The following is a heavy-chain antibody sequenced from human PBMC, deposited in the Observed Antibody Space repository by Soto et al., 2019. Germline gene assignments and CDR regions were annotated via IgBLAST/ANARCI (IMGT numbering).Heavy chain of an antibody. D-gene: IGHD2-15*01. Sequence: GESLKISCKGSGYSFTSYWISWVRQMPGKGLEWMGRIDPSDSYTNYSPSFQGHVTISADKSISTAYLQWSSLKASDTAMYYCASEGRYCSGGSCTFDYWGQGTLVTVSS. J-gene: IGHJ4*02. V-gene: IGHV5-10-1*01. CDR1: GYSFTSYW. CDR3: ASEGRYCSGGSCTFDY. CDR2: IDPSDSYT.